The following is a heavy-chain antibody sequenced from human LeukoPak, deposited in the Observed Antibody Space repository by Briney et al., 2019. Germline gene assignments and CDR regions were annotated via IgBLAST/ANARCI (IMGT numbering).Heavy chain of an antibody. D-gene: IGHD6-19*01. J-gene: IGHJ4*02. CDR2: FYYSGST. V-gene: IGHV4-59*12. CDR1: GGSISSYH. CDR3: ARVETSGWSAFDY. Sequence: SETLSLTCTVSGGSISSYHWSWIRQPPGKGLEWIGFFYYSGSTNYNPSLKSRITMSVDTSKNHFSLKLSSVSAADTAIYYCARVETSGWSAFDYWGQGTLVTVSS.